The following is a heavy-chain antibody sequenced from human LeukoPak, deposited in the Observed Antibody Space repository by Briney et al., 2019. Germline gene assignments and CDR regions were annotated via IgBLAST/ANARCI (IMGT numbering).Heavy chain of an antibody. Sequence: PSETLSLTCTVSGGSISSYYWSWIRQPAGKGLEWIGRIYTSGSTNYNPSLKSRVTMSVDTSKNQFSLKLSSVTAADTAVYYCARDPMSRWYGDPDAFDIWGQGTMVTVSS. J-gene: IGHJ3*02. CDR3: ARDPMSRWYGDPDAFDI. V-gene: IGHV4-4*07. D-gene: IGHD4-17*01. CDR2: IYTSGST. CDR1: GGSISSYY.